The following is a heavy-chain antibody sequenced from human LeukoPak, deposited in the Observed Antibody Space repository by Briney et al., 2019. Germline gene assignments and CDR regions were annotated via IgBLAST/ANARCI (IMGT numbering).Heavy chain of an antibody. J-gene: IGHJ4*02. CDR1: GFTFSSYG. CDR2: IWYDGSDK. V-gene: IGHV3-33*01. CDR3: ARDRFDSSGYGTFDY. Sequence: GGSLRLSCAASGFTFSSYGIHWVRQAPGKGLEWVAVIWYDGSDKYSADSVKGRFTISRDNSKNTLYLQMDSLRAEDTAVYYCARDRFDSSGYGTFDYWGQGTLVTVSS. D-gene: IGHD3-22*01.